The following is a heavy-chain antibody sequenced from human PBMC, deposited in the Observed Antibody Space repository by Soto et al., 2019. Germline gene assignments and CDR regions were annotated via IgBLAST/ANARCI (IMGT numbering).Heavy chain of an antibody. J-gene: IGHJ6*02. V-gene: IGHV3-13*01. CDR3: TRKTPPSGMEV. CDR1: GFTLSSYD. Sequence: EVQLVESGGGLVPPGGSLRLSCAASGFTLSSYDIHWVLQARGYGLALVSCIGSGGDTHYADSVKGRFIIYREEGQNSLYLQMNILSVKDTAVYYCTRKTPPSGMEVWGQGATVTVSS. D-gene: IGHD3-10*01. CDR2: IGSGGDT.